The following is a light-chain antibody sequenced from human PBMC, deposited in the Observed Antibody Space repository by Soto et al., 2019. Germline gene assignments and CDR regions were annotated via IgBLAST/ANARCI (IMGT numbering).Light chain of an antibody. CDR1: QSVSSY. Sequence: IVLSQSTATLSLSPGERATLSCRASQSVSSYLAWYQQKPGQAPRLLIYGASNRATGIPDRFSGSGSGTDFTLTISRLEPEDFAVYYCQQYGSSGTFGQGSKA. V-gene: IGKV3-20*01. CDR3: QQYGSSGT. J-gene: IGKJ1*01. CDR2: GAS.